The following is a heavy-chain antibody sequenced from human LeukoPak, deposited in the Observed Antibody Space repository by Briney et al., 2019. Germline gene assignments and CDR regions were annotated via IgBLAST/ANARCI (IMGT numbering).Heavy chain of an antibody. V-gene: IGHV3-72*01. CDR3: GRGGSYRAFDI. CDR1: GFTFSSYS. CDR2: IRKKTNGYTT. Sequence: GGSLRLSCAASGFTFSSYSMNWVRQAPGKGLEWVGRIRKKTNGYTTEYAASVRGRFTISRDDSRNSLYLQMNSLKTEDTAVYYCGRGGSYRAFDIWGQGTMVTVSS. J-gene: IGHJ3*02. D-gene: IGHD1-14*01.